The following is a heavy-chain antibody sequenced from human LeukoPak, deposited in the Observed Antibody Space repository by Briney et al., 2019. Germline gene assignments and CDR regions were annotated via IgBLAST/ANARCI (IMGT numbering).Heavy chain of an antibody. CDR1: GYTFTGYY. D-gene: IGHD6-19*01. CDR2: INPNSGGT. J-gene: IGHJ4*02. CDR3: ARDPSSGGDY. V-gene: IGHV1-2*02. Sequence: GASVKVSCKASGYTFTGYYMHWVGQAPGQGLEGMGWINPNSGGTKYAQKSQGRVTMTRETSISTANMELSRLRTDDTAVYYCARDPSSGGDYWGQGTLVTVSS.